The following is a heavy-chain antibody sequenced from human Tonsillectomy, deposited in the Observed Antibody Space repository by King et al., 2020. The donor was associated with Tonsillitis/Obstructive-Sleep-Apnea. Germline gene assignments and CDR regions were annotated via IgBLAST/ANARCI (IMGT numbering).Heavy chain of an antibody. CDR3: ARGYCGGCSCSKYACDI. Sequence: QLVQSGAEVKKPGSSVKVSCKASGGTFSSYAISWVRQAPGQGLEWMGGIIPIFGTANYAQKYQGRVTITADESTSTAYMELSSLRSEDTAVYYCARGYCGGCSCSKYACDIWGQGTMVTVSS. CDR2: IIPIFGTA. D-gene: IGHD2-15*01. J-gene: IGHJ3*02. V-gene: IGHV1-69*01. CDR1: GGTFSSYA.